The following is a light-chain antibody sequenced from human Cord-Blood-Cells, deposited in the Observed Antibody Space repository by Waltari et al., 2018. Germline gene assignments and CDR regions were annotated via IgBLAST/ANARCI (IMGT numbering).Light chain of an antibody. CDR2: DDS. CDR1: NMGSKS. Sequence: SYVLTQPPSVSVAPGKTARITWGGNNMGSKSVHWYQQKPGQAPVLVVYDDSARPSGIPARFSGSNSGNTATLTISRVEAGDEADYYCQVWDSSSDHVVFGGGTKLTVL. V-gene: IGLV3-21*03. CDR3: QVWDSSSDHVV. J-gene: IGLJ2*01.